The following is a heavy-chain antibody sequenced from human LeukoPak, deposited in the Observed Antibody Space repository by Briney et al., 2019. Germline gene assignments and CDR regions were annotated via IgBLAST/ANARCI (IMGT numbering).Heavy chain of an antibody. Sequence: ASVKVSCKASGYTFADYYIRWVRQAPGQGLEWMGLINPNTGGTDYAQNFQGRVTMTRDTSITTAYMELSRLRSDDTAVYYCARRPIVGVPAPIDYWGQGNLVTVSS. CDR1: GYTFADYY. V-gene: IGHV1-2*02. D-gene: IGHD2-2*01. CDR3: ARRPIVGVPAPIDY. J-gene: IGHJ4*02. CDR2: INPNTGGT.